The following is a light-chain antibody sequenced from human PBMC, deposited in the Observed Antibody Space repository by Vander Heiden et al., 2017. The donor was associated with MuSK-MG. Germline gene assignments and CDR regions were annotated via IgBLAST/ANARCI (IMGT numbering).Light chain of an antibody. J-gene: IGKJ2*01. CDR1: QSISSW. CDR3: QQENSFPST. Sequence: DIQMTQSPSTLSASVGDRVTITCRASQSISSWLAWYQQKPGKAPKLLIYKASSLESGVPSRFSGSGSGTEFTLTISSLHPDDFATYYCQQENSFPSTFGQGTKLEIK. V-gene: IGKV1-5*03. CDR2: KAS.